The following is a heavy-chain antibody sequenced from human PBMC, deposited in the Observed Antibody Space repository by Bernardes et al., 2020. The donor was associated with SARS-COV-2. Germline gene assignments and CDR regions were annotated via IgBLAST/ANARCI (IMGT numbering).Heavy chain of an antibody. CDR1: GFTFSDYW. D-gene: IGHD4-17*01. V-gene: IGHV3-74*01. CDR2: INNDGTNT. J-gene: IGHJ4*02. CDR3: ARDRYGADDY. Sequence: GGSLRLSCAASGFTFSDYWMHWVRQAPGKGLEWVSRINNDGTNTHCADSVKGRFTISRDNSKNTLYLQMNRLRAEDTAVYYCARDRYGADDYWGQGTLVTVAS.